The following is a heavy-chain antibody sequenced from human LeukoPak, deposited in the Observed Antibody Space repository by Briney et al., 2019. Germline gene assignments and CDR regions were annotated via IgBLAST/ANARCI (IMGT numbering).Heavy chain of an antibody. CDR3: AREGAWVAAAGISMAFDI. CDR2: ISETSSFM. CDR1: GFTFSSYS. J-gene: IGHJ3*02. Sequence: GGSLRLSCAASGFTFSSYSMNWVRQAPGKGLEWISYISETSSFMYYADSVKGRFTISRDNAKNSLYLQMNSLRAEDTAVYYCAREGAWVAAAGISMAFDIWGQGTMVTVSS. V-gene: IGHV3-48*01. D-gene: IGHD6-13*01.